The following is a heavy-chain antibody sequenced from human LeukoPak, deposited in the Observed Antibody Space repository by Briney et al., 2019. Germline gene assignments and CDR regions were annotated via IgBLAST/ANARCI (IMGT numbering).Heavy chain of an antibody. Sequence: GGSLRLSCAASGFTFSGSAMHWVRQASGKGLEWVGRIRSKANSYATAYAASVKGRFTISRDDSKNTAYLQMNSLKTEDTAVYYCTRHRGSSSTYYYYYMDVWGKGTTVTVSS. CDR3: TRHRGSSSTYYYYYMDV. CDR1: GFTFSGSA. D-gene: IGHD6-6*01. V-gene: IGHV3-73*01. J-gene: IGHJ6*03. CDR2: IRSKANSYAT.